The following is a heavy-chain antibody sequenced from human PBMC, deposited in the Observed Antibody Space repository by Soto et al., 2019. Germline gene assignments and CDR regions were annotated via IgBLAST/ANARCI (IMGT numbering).Heavy chain of an antibody. Sequence: ASVKVSCKASGYTFTSYDINWVRQATGQGLEWMGWMNPNSGNTGYAQKFQGRVTMTRNTSISTAYMELSSLRSEDTAVYYCARMLRYFDRLYYYYVMDVWGKGTTVTVS. V-gene: IGHV1-8*01. CDR3: ARMLRYFDRLYYYYVMDV. J-gene: IGHJ6*03. D-gene: IGHD3-9*01. CDR2: MNPNSGNT. CDR1: GYTFTSYD.